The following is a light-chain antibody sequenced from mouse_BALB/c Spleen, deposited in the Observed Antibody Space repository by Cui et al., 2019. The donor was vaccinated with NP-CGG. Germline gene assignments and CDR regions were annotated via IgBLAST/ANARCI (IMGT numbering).Light chain of an antibody. CDR1: TGAVTTSNY. CDR2: GTN. Sequence: QAVVTQESALTTSPGETVTLTCRSNTGAVTTSNYANWVQEKPDHLFTGLIGGTNNRAPGVPARFSGSLIRDKAALTITGAQTEDEAIYFCALWYSNHWVFGGGTKLTVL. V-gene: IGLV1*01. CDR3: ALWYSNHWV. J-gene: IGLJ1*01.